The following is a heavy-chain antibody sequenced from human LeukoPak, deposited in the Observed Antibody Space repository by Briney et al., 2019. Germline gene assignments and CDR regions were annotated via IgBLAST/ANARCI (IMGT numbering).Heavy chain of an antibody. CDR2: ISYDGSNK. Sequence: GGSLRLSCAASGFTFSSYAMHWVRQAPGKGLEWVAVISYDGSNKYYADSVKGRFTISRDNSKNTLYLQMISLRAEDTAVYYCARDYYYDSSGYYGPLGYWGQGTLVTVSS. V-gene: IGHV3-30-3*01. J-gene: IGHJ4*02. CDR1: GFTFSSYA. CDR3: ARDYYYDSSGYYGPLGY. D-gene: IGHD3-22*01.